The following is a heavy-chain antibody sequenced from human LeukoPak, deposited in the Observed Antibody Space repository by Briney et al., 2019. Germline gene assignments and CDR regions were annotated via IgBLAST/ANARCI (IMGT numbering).Heavy chain of an antibody. CDR3: ARFRSAAALDY. Sequence: ASVKVSCKASGYTFTSYDINWVRQATGQGLEWMGWMNPNSGNTGYAQKFQGRVTMTRDTSTSTVYMELSSLRSEDTAVYYCARFRSAAALDYWGQGTLVTVSS. CDR2: MNPNSGNT. CDR1: GYTFTSYD. V-gene: IGHV1-8*01. D-gene: IGHD6-13*01. J-gene: IGHJ4*02.